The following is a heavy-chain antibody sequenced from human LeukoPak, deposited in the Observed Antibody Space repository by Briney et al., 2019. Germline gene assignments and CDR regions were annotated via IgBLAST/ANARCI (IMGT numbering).Heavy chain of an antibody. D-gene: IGHD1-26*01. CDR1: GGSISSYY. V-gene: IGHV4-59*01. J-gene: IGHJ3*02. Sequence: SETLSLTCTVTGGSISSYYWSWIRQPPGKGLEWIGYIPYSGSTDYNPSLKSRVTISLDASKNLFSLRLSSVTAADTAVYYCARETRLHSGSYSNDAFDIWGQGTMVTVSS. CDR3: ARETRLHSGSYSNDAFDI. CDR2: IPYSGST.